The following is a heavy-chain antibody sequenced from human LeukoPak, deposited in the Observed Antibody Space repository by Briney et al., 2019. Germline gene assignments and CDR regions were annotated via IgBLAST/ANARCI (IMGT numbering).Heavy chain of an antibody. CDR2: IYHSGST. D-gene: IGHD1-26*01. CDR3: ARGGANDY. CDR1: GYSISSGYY. Sequence: SETLSLTCTVSGYSISSGYYWGWIRQPPGKGLEWIGYIYHSGSTFYNPSLKSRVTISVDTSENQFSLRLSSVTAADTAVYYCARGGANDYWSQGTLVTVSS. J-gene: IGHJ4*02. V-gene: IGHV4-38-2*02.